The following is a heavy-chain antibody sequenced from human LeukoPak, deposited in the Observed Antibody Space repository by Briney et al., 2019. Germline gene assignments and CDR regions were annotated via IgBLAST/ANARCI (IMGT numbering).Heavy chain of an antibody. J-gene: IGHJ4*02. Sequence: SVKVSCKASGYTFTSYGISWVRQAPGQGLEWMGRIIPILGIANYAQKFQGRVTITADKSTSTAYMELSSLRSEDTAVYYCARGPEYYDFWSGYYPFDYWGQGTLVTVSS. CDR1: GYTFTSYG. D-gene: IGHD3-3*01. V-gene: IGHV1-69*04. CDR2: IIPILGIA. CDR3: ARGPEYYDFWSGYYPFDY.